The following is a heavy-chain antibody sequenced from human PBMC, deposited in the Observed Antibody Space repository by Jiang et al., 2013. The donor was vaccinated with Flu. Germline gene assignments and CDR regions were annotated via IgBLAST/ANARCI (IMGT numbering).Heavy chain of an antibody. Sequence: VQLVESGGGSVQPGGSLRLSCAASGFSFRSFGMHWVRQAPGKGLVWVSRVKSDGSGTTYADSVKGRFTISRDNAKNTLHLQMNNLRVEDTAMYYCVRDLPPYCGADCSQGYWGQGTLVTVSS. CDR2: VKSDGSGT. D-gene: IGHD2-21*02. V-gene: IGHV3-74*01. CDR1: GFSFRSFG. CDR3: VRDLPPYCGADCSQGY. J-gene: IGHJ4*02.